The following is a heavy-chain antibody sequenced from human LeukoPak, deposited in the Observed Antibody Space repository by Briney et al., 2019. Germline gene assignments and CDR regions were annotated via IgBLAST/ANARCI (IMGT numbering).Heavy chain of an antibody. J-gene: IGHJ4*02. D-gene: IGHD2-2*01. Sequence: PGGSLRLSCTASGFTFGDYAMSWFRQAPGKGVEWVSLIRDKAYGGTTEYAASVKGRFTISRDDSKNIAYLQVNSLKTEDTGVYYCTRDCSSTNCFVDSGGQGTLVTVS. CDR1: GFTFGDYA. V-gene: IGHV3-49*03. CDR2: IRDKAYGGTT. CDR3: TRDCSSTNCFVDS.